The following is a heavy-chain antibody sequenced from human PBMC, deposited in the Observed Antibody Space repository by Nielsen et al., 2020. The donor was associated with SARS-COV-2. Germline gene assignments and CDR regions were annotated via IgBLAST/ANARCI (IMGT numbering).Heavy chain of an antibody. J-gene: IGHJ6*02. CDR3: AKGTGGSYYYGMDV. CDR1: GFPFDDYA. Sequence: GESLKISCAASGFPFDDYAMHWVRQAPGKGLEWVAVISYDGSNKYYADSVKGRFTISRDNSKNTLYLQMNSLRAEDTAVYYCAKGTGGSYYYGMDVWGQGTTVTVSS. D-gene: IGHD1-26*01. V-gene: IGHV3-30*18. CDR2: ISYDGSNK.